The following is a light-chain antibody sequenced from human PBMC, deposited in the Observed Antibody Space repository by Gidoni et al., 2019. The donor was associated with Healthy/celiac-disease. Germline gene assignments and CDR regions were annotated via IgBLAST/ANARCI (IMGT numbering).Light chain of an antibody. Sequence: IVMTQSPDSLAVSLGERATINCKSSQSVLYSSNNKNYLAWYQQKPGQPPKLLIYWASTRESGVPDRFSGSGSGTDFTLTISSRQAEDVAVYYCQQYYSTPSRGTFGQGTKLEIK. CDR2: WAS. CDR1: QSVLYSSNNKNY. CDR3: QQYYSTPSRGT. V-gene: IGKV4-1*01. J-gene: IGKJ2*01.